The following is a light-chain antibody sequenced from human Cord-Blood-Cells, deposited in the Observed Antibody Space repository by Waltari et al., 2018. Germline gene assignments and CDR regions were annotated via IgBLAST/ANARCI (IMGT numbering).Light chain of an antibody. V-gene: IGLV2-23*02. CDR1: SSDVGIYNL. Sequence: QSALTQPASVSGSPGQSITISCTGTSSDVGIYNLVSWYQQHPGQAPQLRIYEVSKRPSGVSNRFSGSKSGNTASLTISGLQAEDEADYYCCSYAGSSTFVVFGGGPKLTVL. CDR3: CSYAGSSTFVV. CDR2: EVS. J-gene: IGLJ2*01.